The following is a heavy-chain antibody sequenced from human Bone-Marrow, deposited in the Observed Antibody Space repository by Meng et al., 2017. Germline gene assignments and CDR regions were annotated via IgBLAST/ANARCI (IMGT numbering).Heavy chain of an antibody. CDR1: GYTFPDYW. CDR3: ARDEDISAAGKLFGDY. V-gene: IGHV1-2*06. J-gene: IGHJ4*02. Sequence: QVQRGECAAAVKKPGASVNVSCKASGYTFPDYWLNWVRRAPGQGLEWMGRINPKSGDTHYAQRFQGRVTMTGDTSISTAYMELSGLRSDDTAMYYCARDEDISAAGKLFGDYWGQGTLVTVSS. D-gene: IGHD6-13*01. CDR2: INPKSGDT.